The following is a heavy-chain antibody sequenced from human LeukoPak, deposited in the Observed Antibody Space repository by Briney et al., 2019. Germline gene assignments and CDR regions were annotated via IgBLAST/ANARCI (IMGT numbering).Heavy chain of an antibody. V-gene: IGHV3-7*01. CDR1: GFTFSSYW. J-gene: IGHJ4*02. CDR3: ARMIGTAMHP. CDR2: IKQDGSEK. D-gene: IGHD5-18*01. Sequence: SGGSLRLSCAASGFTFSSYWMRWVRQAPGKGLEWVANIKQDGSEKYYVDSVKGRFTISRDNAKTSLYLQMNSLRAEDTAVYHCARMIGTAMHPWGQGTLVTVSS.